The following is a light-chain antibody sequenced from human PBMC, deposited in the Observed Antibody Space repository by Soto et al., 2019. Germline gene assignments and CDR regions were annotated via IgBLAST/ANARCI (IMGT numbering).Light chain of an antibody. CDR2: EVS. Sequence: QSVLTQPPSVSGSPGQSVTISCTGTSSDVGSYNRVSWYQQSPGTAPKLMIYEVSNRPSGVSDRFSGSKSGNTASLTISGLQAEDEADYYCSLYTNTSTFVFGTGTKLTVL. V-gene: IGLV2-18*01. CDR3: SLYTNTSTFV. J-gene: IGLJ1*01. CDR1: SSDVGSYNR.